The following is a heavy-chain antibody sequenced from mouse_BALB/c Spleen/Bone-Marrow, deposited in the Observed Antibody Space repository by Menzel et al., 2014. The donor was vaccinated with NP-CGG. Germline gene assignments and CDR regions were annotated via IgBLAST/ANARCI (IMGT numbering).Heavy chain of an antibody. V-gene: IGHV5-12-1*01. J-gene: IGHJ2*01. D-gene: IGHD3-1*01. Sequence: DVQLVESGGGLVKPGGSLKLSCAASGFAFSSYDMSWVRQTPEKRLEWVAYISSGGGNTYYPDTVKGRFTISRDNAKXPLYLQMSSLKSEDTAMYYCARHGSGYDWGQGTTLTVSS. CDR1: GFAFSSYD. CDR2: ISSGGGNT. CDR3: ARHGSGYD.